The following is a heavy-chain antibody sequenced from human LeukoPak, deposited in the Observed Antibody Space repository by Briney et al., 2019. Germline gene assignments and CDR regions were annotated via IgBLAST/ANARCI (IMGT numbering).Heavy chain of an antibody. J-gene: IGHJ4*02. D-gene: IGHD4-17*01. CDR3: ASDQGYDYGDNVDS. Sequence: PAGSLRLSCAASGFSFSSYSLNWVRQPPGKGLEWVSAISNSSSYIYYAAPVKGRSTISRDNAKNSLSLQMNSLRAEDTAVYYCASDQGYDYGDNVDSCGQGKLVTVSS. CDR1: GFSFSSYS. V-gene: IGHV3-21*01. CDR2: ISNSSSYI.